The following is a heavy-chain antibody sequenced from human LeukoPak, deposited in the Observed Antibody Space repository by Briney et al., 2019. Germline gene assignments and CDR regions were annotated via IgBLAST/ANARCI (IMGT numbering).Heavy chain of an antibody. J-gene: IGHJ6*03. D-gene: IGHD3-10*01. CDR2: INHSGST. V-gene: IGHV4-34*01. CDR3: ARGCSSGFNGSGSYYNLGWLEHYYYYMDV. Sequence: PSETLSLTCAVYGGSFSGYYWSWIRQPPGKGLEWIGEINHSGSTNYNPSLKSRVTISVDTSKNQFSLKLSSVTAADTAVYYCARGCSSGFNGSGSYYNLGWLEHYYYYMDVWGKGTTVTVSS. CDR1: GGSFSGYY.